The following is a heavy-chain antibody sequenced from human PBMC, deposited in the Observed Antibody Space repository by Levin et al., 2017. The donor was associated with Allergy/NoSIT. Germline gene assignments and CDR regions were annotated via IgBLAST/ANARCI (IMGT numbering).Heavy chain of an antibody. V-gene: IGHV3-30*18. Sequence: LSLTCAASGFTFSSYGMHWVRQAPGKGLEWVAVISYDGSNKYYADSVKGRFTISRDNSKNTLYLQMNSLRAEDTAVYYCAKASAMVPYYFDYWGQGTLVTVSS. CDR2: ISYDGSNK. CDR3: AKASAMVPYYFDY. CDR1: GFTFSSYG. J-gene: IGHJ4*02. D-gene: IGHD5-18*01.